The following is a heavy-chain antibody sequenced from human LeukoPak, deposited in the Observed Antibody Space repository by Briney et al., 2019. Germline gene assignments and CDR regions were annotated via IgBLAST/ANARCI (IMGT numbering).Heavy chain of an antibody. Sequence: PGGSLRLSCAASGFTFSSYAMSWVRQAPGKGLEWVSAISGSGGSTYYADSVKGRFTISRDNSKNTLYLQMNSLRAEDTAVYYCAKDLVRWFGELLPKGNWFDPRGQGTLVTVSS. CDR2: ISGSGGST. V-gene: IGHV3-23*01. CDR3: AKDLVRWFGELLPKGNWFDP. J-gene: IGHJ5*02. D-gene: IGHD3-10*01. CDR1: GFTFSSYA.